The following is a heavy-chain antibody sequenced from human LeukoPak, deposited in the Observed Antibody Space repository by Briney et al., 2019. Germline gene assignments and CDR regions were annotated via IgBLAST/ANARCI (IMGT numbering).Heavy chain of an antibody. J-gene: IGHJ4*02. CDR3: ASTLPDYYDSSGYYYIPFDY. V-gene: IGHV1-69*04. CDR1: GGTFSSYA. D-gene: IGHD3-22*01. Sequence: ASVKVSCKASGGTFSSYAISWVRQAPGQGLEWMGRIIPILGIANYAQKFQGRVTITADKSTSTAYMELSSLRSEDTAVYYCASTLPDYYDSSGYYYIPFDYWGQGTLVTVSS. CDR2: IIPILGIA.